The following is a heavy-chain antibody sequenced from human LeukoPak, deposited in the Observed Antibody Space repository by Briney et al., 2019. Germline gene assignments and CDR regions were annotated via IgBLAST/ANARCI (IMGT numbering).Heavy chain of an antibody. V-gene: IGHV1-2*02. CDR3: ARDARSGGYYDSSGYPYYFDY. CDR2: INPNSGGT. D-gene: IGHD3-22*01. CDR1: GYTFTGYY. Sequence: ASVKVSCKASGYTFTGYYMRWVRQAPGQGLEWMGWINPNSGGTNYAQKFQGRVTMTRDTSISTAYMELSRLRSDDTAVYYCARDARSGGYYDSSGYPYYFDYWGQGTLVTVSS. J-gene: IGHJ4*02.